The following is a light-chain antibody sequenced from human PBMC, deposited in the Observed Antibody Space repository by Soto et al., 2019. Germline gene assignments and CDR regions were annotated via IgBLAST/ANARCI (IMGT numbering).Light chain of an antibody. CDR3: QQRSKWPKT. Sequence: EIVLTQSPATVSLSPMEIATLSCMASQSISSYLAWYQHKPGQAPRLLIDDAATRATGVPARFSGSGSGTDFTLTISSLEPEDFSVYYCQQRSKWPKTFGQGTKVDIK. CDR2: DAA. J-gene: IGKJ1*01. V-gene: IGKV3-11*01. CDR1: QSISSY.